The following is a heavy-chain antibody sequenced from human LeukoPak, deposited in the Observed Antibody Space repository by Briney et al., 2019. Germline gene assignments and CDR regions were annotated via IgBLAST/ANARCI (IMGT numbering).Heavy chain of an antibody. V-gene: IGHV5-51*01. CDR1: GYNFANYG. CDR3: ARQYNSYALGASYFDF. CDR2: INPDDSET. Sequence: GGSLKISCTISGYNFANYGIGWVRQMPGKGLEWLGIINPDDSETRYSPPFQGRVTMSADKSVTTAYLKLTSVKAFDTAMYYCARQYNSYALGASYFDFWGQGTLVTVSS. D-gene: IGHD3-16*01. J-gene: IGHJ4*02.